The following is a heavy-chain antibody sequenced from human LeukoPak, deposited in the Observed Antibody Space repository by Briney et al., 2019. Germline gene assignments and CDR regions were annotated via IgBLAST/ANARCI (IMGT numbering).Heavy chain of an antibody. D-gene: IGHD5-18*01. CDR1: GFTFSSYS. Sequence: GGSLRLSCAASGFTFSSYSMNWVRQAPGKGLEWVSYISSSSSTIYYADSVKGRFTISRDNAKNSLYLQMNSLRAEDMALYYCAKAGGYSYGSGAFDIWGQGTMVTVSS. CDR3: AKAGGYSYGSGAFDI. J-gene: IGHJ3*02. V-gene: IGHV3-48*04. CDR2: ISSSSSTI.